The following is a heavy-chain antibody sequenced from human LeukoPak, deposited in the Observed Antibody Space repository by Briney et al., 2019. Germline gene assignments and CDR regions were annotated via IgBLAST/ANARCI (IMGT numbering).Heavy chain of an antibody. D-gene: IGHD6-19*01. Sequence: HPGGSLRLSCVGTGFSFSNYWMNWVRQAPGKGLEWVANIKEDGSQIYYADSVKGRFTISRDNAKNSVYLQMNSLRAEDTAVYYCAGSSGWLFDYWGQGTLVAVSS. V-gene: IGHV3-7*01. CDR2: IKEDGSQI. CDR1: GFSFSNYW. CDR3: AGSSGWLFDY. J-gene: IGHJ4*02.